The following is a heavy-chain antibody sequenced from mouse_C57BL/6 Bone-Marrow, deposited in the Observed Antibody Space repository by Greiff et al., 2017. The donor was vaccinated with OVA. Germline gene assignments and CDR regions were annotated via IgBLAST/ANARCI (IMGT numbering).Heavy chain of an antibody. V-gene: IGHV1-59*01. CDR2: IDPSDSYT. Sequence: QVQLQQSGAELVRPGTSVKLSCKASGYTFTSYWMHWVKQRPGQGLEWIGVIDPSDSYTNYNQKFKGQATLTVDTSSSTAYMQLSSLTSEDSAVYYCAGRGRHRGQGYWGQGTTLTVSS. J-gene: IGHJ2*01. CDR1: GYTFTSYW. CDR3: AGRGRHRGQGY. D-gene: IGHD3-3*01.